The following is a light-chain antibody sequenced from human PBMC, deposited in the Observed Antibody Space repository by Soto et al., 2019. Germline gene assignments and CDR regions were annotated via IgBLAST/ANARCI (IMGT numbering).Light chain of an antibody. CDR3: QQYAGPPTP. CDR1: QTVSNNY. V-gene: IGKV3-20*01. CDR2: GAS. Sequence: EIVLTQSPATLSLSQGDRATLSCRASQTVSNNYLAWCQQKPGQAPRVIMYGASRRATGIPDRFSGGGSGTDFTLTISRLEPEDFAVYFCQQYAGPPTPFGQGTRLEI. J-gene: IGKJ5*01.